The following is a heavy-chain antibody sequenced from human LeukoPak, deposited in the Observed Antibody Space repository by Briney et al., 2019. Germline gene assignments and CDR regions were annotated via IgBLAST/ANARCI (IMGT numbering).Heavy chain of an antibody. Sequence: GGSLRLSCAASGFTFSSYSMNWVRQAPGKGLEWVSYISSSAIYYTDSVKGRFTISRDNAKNSAYLQMNSLRAEDTAVYYCGTGDPRFDYWGQGILVTVSS. V-gene: IGHV3-48*01. CDR2: ISSSAI. CDR1: GFTFSSYS. J-gene: IGHJ4*02. CDR3: GTGDPRFDY. D-gene: IGHD7-27*01.